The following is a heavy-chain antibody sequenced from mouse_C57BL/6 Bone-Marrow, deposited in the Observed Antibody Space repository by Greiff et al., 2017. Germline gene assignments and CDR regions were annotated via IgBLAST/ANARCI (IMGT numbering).Heavy chain of an antibody. V-gene: IGHV10-1*01. J-gene: IGHJ4*01. Sequence: DVHLVESGGGLVQPKGSLKLSCAASGFSFNTYAMNWVRQAPGKGLEWVARIRSKSNNYATYYADSVKDRFTISRDDSESMLYLQMNNLKTEDTAMYYCVRHTTVVANYAMDYWGQGTSVTVSS. D-gene: IGHD1-1*01. CDR2: IRSKSNNYAT. CDR3: VRHTTVVANYAMDY. CDR1: GFSFNTYA.